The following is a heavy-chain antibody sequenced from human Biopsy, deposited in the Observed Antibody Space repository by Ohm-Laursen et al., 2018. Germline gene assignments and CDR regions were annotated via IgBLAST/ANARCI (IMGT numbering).Heavy chain of an antibody. CDR3: ARHSFGSGRDF. V-gene: IGHV4-39*01. CDR2: IYHTGIT. CDR1: DGSISNIINY. Sequence: GTLSLTCTVTDGSISNIINYWGWIRQPLGTGLEWLGSIYHTGITDTHPSLKSVATLSVDTSNNQFSQKLSSLAAADTAVYYCARHSFGSGRDFWGQGTLVTVSS. D-gene: IGHD3-10*01. J-gene: IGHJ4*02.